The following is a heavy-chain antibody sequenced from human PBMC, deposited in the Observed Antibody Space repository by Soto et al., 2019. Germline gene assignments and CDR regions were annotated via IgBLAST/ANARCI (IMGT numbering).Heavy chain of an antibody. CDR1: VGSISTVGHY. CDR3: AIGTGTMRSRNCEY. V-gene: IGHV4-31*03. CDR2: IYHTGST. Sequence: SETLSLTCSFSVGSISTVGHYCTWMRQHPEKGLEWLGSIYHTGSTYYSKPLRSRLTMSVDTSKSQFSLRLSSVTAADTAVYYWAIGTGTMRSRNCEYLRQGSLVKVAS. J-gene: IGHJ4*02. D-gene: IGHD7-27*01.